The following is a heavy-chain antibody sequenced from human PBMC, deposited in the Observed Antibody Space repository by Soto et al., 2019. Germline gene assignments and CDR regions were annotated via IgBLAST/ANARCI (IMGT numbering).Heavy chain of an antibody. CDR3: VRVSTVTAFLLDY. J-gene: IGHJ4*02. CDR2: SRNKANSFTT. CDR1: GFTFSDHY. Sequence: HPGGSLRLSCAASGFTFSDHYMDWVRQAPGKGLEWVGRSRNKANSFTTEYAASVKGRFTISRDDSKNSLYLQMNTLKTEDSAVYYCVRVSTVTAFLLDYWGQGTLVTVSS. V-gene: IGHV3-72*01. D-gene: IGHD4-17*01.